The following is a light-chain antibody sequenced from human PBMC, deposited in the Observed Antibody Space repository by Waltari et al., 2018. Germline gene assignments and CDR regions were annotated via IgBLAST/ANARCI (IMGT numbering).Light chain of an antibody. CDR2: LGS. CDR1: QRLLHRNGNNY. V-gene: IGKV2-28*01. Sequence: DIVVTQSPLSLLVTHGEPASISCRSSQRLLHRNGNNYLAWYLQKQGQSPQPLFYLGSNRASGVPDRFSGSGSGTDFTLRISRVEAEDVGVYYCMQSLQTLWTFGPGTKVEIK. CDR3: MQSLQTLWT. J-gene: IGKJ1*01.